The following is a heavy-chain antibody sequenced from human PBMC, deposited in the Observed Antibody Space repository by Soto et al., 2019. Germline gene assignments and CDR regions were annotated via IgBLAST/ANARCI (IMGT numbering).Heavy chain of an antibody. CDR3: ARGGVGATVDY. CDR2: IYTSGST. CDR1: GGSISSYY. Sequence: PSETLSLTCTVSGGSISSYYWSWIRQPAGKGLEWIGRIYTSGSTNYNPSLKSRVTMSVDTSKNQFSLKLSSLRSEDTAVYYCARGGVGATVDYWGQGTLVTVS. D-gene: IGHD1-26*01. V-gene: IGHV4-4*07. J-gene: IGHJ4*02.